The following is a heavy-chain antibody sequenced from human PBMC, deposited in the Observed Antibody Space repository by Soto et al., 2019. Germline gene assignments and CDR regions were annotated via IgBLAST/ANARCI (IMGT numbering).Heavy chain of an antibody. V-gene: IGHV4-31*03. CDR3: ARDTKAAAGLYYYYYGMDV. J-gene: IGHJ6*02. Sequence: SETLSLTCTVSGGSISSGGYYWSWIRQHPGKGLEWIGYIYYSGSTYYNPSLKSRVTISVDTSKNQFSLKLSSVTAADTAVYYCARDTKAAAGLYYYYYGMDVWGQGTTVTVSS. CDR2: IYYSGST. CDR1: GGSISSGGYY. D-gene: IGHD6-13*01.